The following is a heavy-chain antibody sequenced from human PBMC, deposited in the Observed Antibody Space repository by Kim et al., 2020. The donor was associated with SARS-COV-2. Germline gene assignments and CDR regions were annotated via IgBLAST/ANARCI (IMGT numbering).Heavy chain of an antibody. Sequence: GGSLRLSCAASGFTFSSYSMNWVRQAPGKGLEWVSYISSSSSTIYYADSVKGRFTISRDNAKNSLYLQMNSLRDEDTAVYYCARKNTAAAVGWFDPWGQGTLVTVSS. V-gene: IGHV3-48*02. CDR3: ARKNTAAAVGWFDP. J-gene: IGHJ5*02. CDR1: GFTFSSYS. D-gene: IGHD6-13*01. CDR2: ISSSSSTI.